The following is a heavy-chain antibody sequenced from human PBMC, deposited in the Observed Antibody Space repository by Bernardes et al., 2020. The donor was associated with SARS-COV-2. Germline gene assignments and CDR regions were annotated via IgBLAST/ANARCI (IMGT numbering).Heavy chain of an antibody. CDR1: GESFSGYY. CDR3: ARRKIAIVRGMIPKGPYYFDY. CDR2: ISPGGNA. Sequence: SETLSLTCAVYGESFSGYYWTWIRQPPGKGLEWIGDISPGGNANNNPSLKSRVTISVDTSKNHFSLKLSSVTAADTAVYFCARRKIAIVRGMIPKGPYYFDYWSQGNLVTVSS. J-gene: IGHJ4*02. V-gene: IGHV4-34*01. D-gene: IGHD3-10*01.